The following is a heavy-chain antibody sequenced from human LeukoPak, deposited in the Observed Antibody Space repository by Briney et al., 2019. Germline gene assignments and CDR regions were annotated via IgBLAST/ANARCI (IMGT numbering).Heavy chain of an antibody. CDR3: ARRSSSWLTVDY. Sequence: SETLSLTCSVSGGSISSYYWGWIRQPPGKGLEWIGYIYYSGSTYYNPSLKSRVTISVDTSKNQFSLKLSSVTAADTAVYYCARRSSSWLTVDYWGQGTLVTVSS. CDR2: IYYSGST. D-gene: IGHD6-13*01. J-gene: IGHJ4*02. V-gene: IGHV4-59*08. CDR1: GGSISSYY.